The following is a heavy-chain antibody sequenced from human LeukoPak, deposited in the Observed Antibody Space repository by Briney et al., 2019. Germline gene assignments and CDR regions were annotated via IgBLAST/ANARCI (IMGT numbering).Heavy chain of an antibody. V-gene: IGHV3-30*02. CDR3: ARGYGSRASRGAFDI. Sequence: GGSLRLSCAASGFTFSSYGMHWVRQAPGKGLEWVAFIRYDGSNKYYADSVKGRFTISRDNSKNTLYLQMNSLRSEDTAVYYCARGYGSRASRGAFDIWGQGTMVTVSS. CDR1: GFTFSSYG. D-gene: IGHD4-17*01. CDR2: IRYDGSNK. J-gene: IGHJ3*02.